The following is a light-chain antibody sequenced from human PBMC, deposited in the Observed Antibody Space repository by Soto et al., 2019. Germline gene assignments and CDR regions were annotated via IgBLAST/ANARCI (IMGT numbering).Light chain of an antibody. J-gene: IGKJ4*01. V-gene: IGKV1-33*01. Sequence: DIQMTQSPSSLSSSVGERVTITCQASQDISNYLNWYQEKPGKAPKLLIYDASNLATGLPSRFSGSGSGTDFTFTISRLQPEDISTYYCQQYDNLPLTFGGGTKVEIK. CDR2: DAS. CDR3: QQYDNLPLT. CDR1: QDISNY.